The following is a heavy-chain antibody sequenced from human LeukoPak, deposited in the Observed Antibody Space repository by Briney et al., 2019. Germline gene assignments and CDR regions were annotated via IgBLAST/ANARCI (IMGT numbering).Heavy chain of an antibody. Sequence: ASETLSLAWKVSGGSISRYYWSWIRQAPGKGLEWIGYIYYSGSTNYNPSLKSRVTISVDRSKNQFSLKMSSVTAADAAVYYCARGGRGYSYGPPPNYYYYYYMDVWGKGTTVTV. V-gene: IGHV4-59*01. J-gene: IGHJ6*03. CDR3: ARGGRGYSYGPPPNYYYYYYMDV. D-gene: IGHD5-18*01. CDR1: GGSISRYY. CDR2: IYYSGST.